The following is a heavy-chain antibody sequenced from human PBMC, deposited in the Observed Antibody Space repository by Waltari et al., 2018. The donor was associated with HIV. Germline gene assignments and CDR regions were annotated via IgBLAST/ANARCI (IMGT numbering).Heavy chain of an antibody. Sequence: EVQLVETGGRSVHPGESLRLSCVASGINFRTYWMHWVRQAPGKGLEWVSLIKFRASDTIYADSVKGRFTISRDDTRNTVYLQMTSLRAEDTALYYCTSLTTRGDYYYLWGQGTLVTVSS. J-gene: IGHJ4*02. CDR2: IKFRASDT. V-gene: IGHV3-74*01. D-gene: IGHD2-21*02. CDR1: GINFRTYW. CDR3: TSLTTRGDYYYL.